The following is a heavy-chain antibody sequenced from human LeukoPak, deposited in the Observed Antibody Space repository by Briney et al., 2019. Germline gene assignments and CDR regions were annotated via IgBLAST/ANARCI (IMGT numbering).Heavy chain of an antibody. CDR3: ARGPILGDY. CDR2: ISSDGTII. V-gene: IGHV3-48*03. Sequence: GGSLRLSCAASGFTFSSYAMSWVRQGPGEGLEWLSHISSDGTIIYYADAVKGRFTISRDNAKNSLFLQMNRLRADDTAIYYCARGPILGDYWGQGTLVAVSS. J-gene: IGHJ4*02. D-gene: IGHD2/OR15-2a*01. CDR1: GFTFSSYA.